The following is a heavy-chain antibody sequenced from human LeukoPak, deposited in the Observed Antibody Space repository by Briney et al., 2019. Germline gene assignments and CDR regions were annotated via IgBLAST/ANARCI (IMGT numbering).Heavy chain of an antibody. D-gene: IGHD6-13*01. Sequence: GSSVKVSCKASGGTFSSYAISWVRQAPGQGLEWMGGIIPIFGTANYAQKFQGRVTITADESTSTAYMELSSLRSEDTAVYYCARDPVSSSWYSYYYYSMDVWGQGTTVTVSS. V-gene: IGHV1-69*01. J-gene: IGHJ6*02. CDR3: ARDPVSSSWYSYYYYSMDV. CDR1: GGTFSSYA. CDR2: IIPIFGTA.